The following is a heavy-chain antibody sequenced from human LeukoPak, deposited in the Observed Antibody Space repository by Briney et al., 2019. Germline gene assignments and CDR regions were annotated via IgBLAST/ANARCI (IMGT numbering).Heavy chain of an antibody. V-gene: IGHV1-69*13. D-gene: IGHD5-12*01. J-gene: IGHJ4*02. Sequence: ASVKVSCKASGYTFTSYGISWVRQAPGQGLEWMGGIIPIFGTANYAQKFQGRVTITADESTSTAYMELSSLRSEDTAVYYCARGEWLRSIDYWGQGTLVTVSS. CDR2: IIPIFGTA. CDR3: ARGEWLRSIDY. CDR1: GYTFTSYG.